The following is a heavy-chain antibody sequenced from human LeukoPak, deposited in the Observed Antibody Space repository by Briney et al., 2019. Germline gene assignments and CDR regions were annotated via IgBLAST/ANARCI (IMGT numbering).Heavy chain of an antibody. V-gene: IGHV3-48*03. J-gene: IGHJ6*04. D-gene: IGHD3-10*02. CDR3: AELGITMIGGV. CDR1: GFTFSSYE. CDR2: ISSSGSTI. Sequence: GGSLRLPCAASGFTFSSYEMNWVRQAPGKGLEWVSYISSSGSTIYYAGSAKGRFTISRDNAKNSLYLQMNSLRAEDTAVYYCAELGITMIGGVWGKGTTVTISS.